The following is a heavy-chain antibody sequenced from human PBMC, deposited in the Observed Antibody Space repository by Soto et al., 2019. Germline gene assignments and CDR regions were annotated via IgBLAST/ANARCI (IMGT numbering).Heavy chain of an antibody. CDR3: ARDQMFGGAPAC. V-gene: IGHV3-30-3*01. Sequence: GGSLRLSCAASAFTFSNYAMHWVRQAPGKGLEWVAIISSDGNNKYYGDSVEGRFTISRDNSRNTLYLQMNSLGPEDTAGYSCARDQMFGGAPACGGHEPLVPFSP. CDR1: AFTFSNYA. J-gene: IGHJ4*01. D-gene: IGHD3-10*02. CDR2: ISSDGNNK.